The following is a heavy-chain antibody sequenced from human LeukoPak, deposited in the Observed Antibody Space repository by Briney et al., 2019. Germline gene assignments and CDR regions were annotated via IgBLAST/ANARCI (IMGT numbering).Heavy chain of an antibody. CDR1: GFTFSSHA. J-gene: IGHJ4*02. D-gene: IGHD3-10*01. Sequence: GSLGLSCAASGFTFSSHAMSWVRQPPGKGLEWIGEINHSGNTNYNPSLKSRVTISVDTSKNQFSLKLSSVTAADTAVYYCARQGYYGSGSYRIDYWGQGTLVTVSS. CDR2: INHSGNT. CDR3: ARQGYYGSGSYRIDY. V-gene: IGHV4-4*02.